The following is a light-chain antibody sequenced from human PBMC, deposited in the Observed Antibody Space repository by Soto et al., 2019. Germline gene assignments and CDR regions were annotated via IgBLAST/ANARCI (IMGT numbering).Light chain of an antibody. CDR1: SSDVGGYNF. Sequence: SVMTQPRTVSGSPGQSVTISCTGTSSDVGGYNFVSWYQQHPGKAPKLMIYDVSKRPSGVPDRFSGSKSDNTASLTISRLQDEDEADHSCCSYEGRYTYVFGPATKVTV. V-gene: IGLV2-11*01. J-gene: IGLJ1*01. CDR2: DVS. CDR3: CSYEGRYTYV.